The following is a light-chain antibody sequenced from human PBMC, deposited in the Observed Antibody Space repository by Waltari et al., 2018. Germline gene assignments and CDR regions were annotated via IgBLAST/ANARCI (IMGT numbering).Light chain of an antibody. CDR2: YDK. V-gene: IGLV3-21*04. J-gene: IGLJ3*02. CDR3: QVWDSTSDHWV. CDR1: KIGRKN. Sequence: SYVLTQPPSVSVAPGKTASIPCGGNKIGRKNVHWYRQRPGQAPVLVIFYDKERPSGIPERFAGSNSGDTATLIISRVEAVDEADYSCQVWDSTSDHWVFGGGTKLTVL.